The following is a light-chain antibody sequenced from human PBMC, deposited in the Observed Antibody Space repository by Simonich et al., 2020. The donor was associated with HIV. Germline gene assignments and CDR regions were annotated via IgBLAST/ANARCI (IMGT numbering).Light chain of an antibody. Sequence: EIVMTQSPATLSVSPGERATFSCRASQSVPNNIAWYQQKPGQAPRLIIYGASTRATGIPVRFSGSGSGTEFTLTISSLQSEDFAVYYCQQYHLWPPLTFGGGTKVEIK. V-gene: IGKV3-15*01. CDR2: GAS. CDR1: QSVPNN. J-gene: IGKJ4*01. CDR3: QQYHLWPPLT.